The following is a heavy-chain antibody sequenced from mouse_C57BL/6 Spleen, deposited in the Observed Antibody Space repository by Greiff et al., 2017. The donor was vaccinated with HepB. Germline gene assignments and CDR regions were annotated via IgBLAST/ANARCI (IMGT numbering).Heavy chain of an antibody. V-gene: IGHV1-26*01. CDR1: GYTFTDYY. J-gene: IGHJ1*03. CDR2: INPNNGGT. Sequence: VQLKQSGPELVKPGASVKISCKASGYTFTDYYMNWVKQSHGKSLEWIGDINPNNGGTSYNQKFKGKATLTVDKSSSTAYMELRSLTSEDSAVYYCARDRRITTVDYWYFDVWGTGTTVTVSS. D-gene: IGHD1-1*01. CDR3: ARDRRITTVDYWYFDV.